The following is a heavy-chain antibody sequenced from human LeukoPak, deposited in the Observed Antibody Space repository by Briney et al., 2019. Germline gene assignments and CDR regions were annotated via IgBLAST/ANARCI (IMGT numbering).Heavy chain of an antibody. CDR2: FDPEDGET. V-gene: IGHV1-24*01. CDR3: ATGPPALSGSMDY. J-gene: IGHJ4*02. Sequence: ASVKVSCKVSGYTLTELSMHWMRQAPRKGLEWMGGFDPEDGETIYAQKFQGRVTMTEDTSTDTAYMELSSLRSEDTAVYYCATGPPALSGSMDYWGQGTLVTVSS. CDR1: GYTLTELS. D-gene: IGHD3-10*01.